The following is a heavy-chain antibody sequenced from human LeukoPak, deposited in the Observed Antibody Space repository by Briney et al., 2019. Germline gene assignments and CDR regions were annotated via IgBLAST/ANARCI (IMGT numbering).Heavy chain of an antibody. V-gene: IGHV1-8*01. D-gene: IGHD3-3*01. CDR3: ARGKGRRFLEWLPPNY. Sequence: ASVKVSCKASGYTFTSYDINWVRQATGQGLEWMGWMNPNSGSTGYAQKFQGRVTMTRNTSISTAYMELSSLRSEDTAVYYCARGKGRRFLEWLPPNYWGQGTLVTVSS. CDR2: MNPNSGST. J-gene: IGHJ4*02. CDR1: GYTFTSYD.